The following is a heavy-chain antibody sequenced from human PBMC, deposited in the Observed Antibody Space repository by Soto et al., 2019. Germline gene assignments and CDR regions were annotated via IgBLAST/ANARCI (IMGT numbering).Heavy chain of an antibody. Sequence: GQSLKVSCKGSGYSFTSSWIHWVRQMPGKGLEWMGRVDPGRSYTIYRPSFQGHVTISVDKSISTAYLQCRRLTASDTARHYCARAPTAVVRKLVPGGQRRGDYGIGCCDRVTTGTVSS. D-gene: IGHD3-10*01. J-gene: IGHJ6*02. CDR1: GYSFTSSW. CDR2: VDPGRSYT. V-gene: IGHV5-10-1*01. CDR3: ARAPTAVVRKLVPGGQRRGDYGIGC.